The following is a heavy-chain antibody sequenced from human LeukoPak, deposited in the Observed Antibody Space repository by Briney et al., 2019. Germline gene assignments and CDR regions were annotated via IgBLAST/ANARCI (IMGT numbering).Heavy chain of an antibody. CDR3: ARSLGAVAGTPGY. CDR2: INPNSGGT. CDR1: GYTFTGYY. V-gene: IGHV1-2*02. D-gene: IGHD6-19*01. J-gene: IGHJ4*02. Sequence: ASVKVYCKASGYTFTGYYMHWVRQAPGQGLEWMGWINPNSGGTNYAQKFQGRVTMIRDTSISTAYMELSRLRSDDTAVYYCARSLGAVAGTPGYWGQGTLVTVSS.